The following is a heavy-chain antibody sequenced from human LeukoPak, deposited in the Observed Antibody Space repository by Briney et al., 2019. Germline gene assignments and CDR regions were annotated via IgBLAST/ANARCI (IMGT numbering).Heavy chain of an antibody. D-gene: IGHD6-19*01. Sequence: XETLSLTCADYGGSFSGYYWSWIRQPPGKGLEWIGEINHSGSTNYNPSLESRVTISVDTSKNQFSLKLSSVTAADTAVYYCARDVRKQWLNNWFDPWGQGTLVTVSS. J-gene: IGHJ5*02. CDR2: INHSGST. CDR3: ARDVRKQWLNNWFDP. V-gene: IGHV4-34*01. CDR1: GGSFSGYY.